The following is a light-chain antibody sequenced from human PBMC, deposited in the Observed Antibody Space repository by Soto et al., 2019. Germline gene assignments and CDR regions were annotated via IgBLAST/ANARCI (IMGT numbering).Light chain of an antibody. V-gene: IGKV1-13*02. CDR1: QDISSA. CDR3: QQFNSYPYT. CDR2: VAS. J-gene: IGKJ2*01. Sequence: AIQLTQSPSSLSASVGDRVTITCRASQDISSALAWYQQIVGEAPKLLIYVASSLQRGVPSRFSGSGSGTDFTLTISGLQPEDSATYHCQQFNSYPYTFGQGTKLEIK.